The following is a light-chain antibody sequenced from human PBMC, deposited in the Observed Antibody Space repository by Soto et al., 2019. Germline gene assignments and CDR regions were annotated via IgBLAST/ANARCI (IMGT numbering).Light chain of an antibody. J-gene: IGKJ4*01. V-gene: IGKV1-12*01. CDR1: QDISSW. Sequence: DFQMTQSPSTLSASVGDTFTVTCRASQDISSWVAWYQQKPGKAPKLLISAASSLQSGVPTRFSGSGSGTDFTLIISGLQPEDFATYFCQQGDSFPFTFGGGTKVDI. CDR2: AAS. CDR3: QQGDSFPFT.